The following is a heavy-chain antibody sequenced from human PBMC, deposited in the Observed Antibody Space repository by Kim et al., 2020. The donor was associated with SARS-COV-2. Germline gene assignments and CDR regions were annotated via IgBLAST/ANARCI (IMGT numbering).Heavy chain of an antibody. CDR1: DGSISSSSYY. D-gene: IGHD3-22*01. Sequence: SETLSLTCSVSDGSISSSSYYWGWIRQPPGTGLEWIGSVSYSGSTYYNPSLKSRVTISLDTSKNQFSLKLSSVTAADTAVYYCARSYYYDSSGYPAFDYWGQGTLVTVSS. J-gene: IGHJ4*02. CDR2: VSYSGST. V-gene: IGHV4-39*01. CDR3: ARSYYYDSSGYPAFDY.